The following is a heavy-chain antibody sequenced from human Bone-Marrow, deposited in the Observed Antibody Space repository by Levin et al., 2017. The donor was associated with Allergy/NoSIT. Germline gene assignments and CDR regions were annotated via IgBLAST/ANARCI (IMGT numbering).Heavy chain of an antibody. CDR1: GFSLSNARMG. CDR3: ARSVDTAIYYYYYYYMDG. Sequence: ESGPTLVKPTETLTLTCTVSGFSLSNARMGVSWIRQPPGKALEWLAHIFSNDEKSYSTSLKSRLTISKDTSKSQVVLTMTNMDPVDTATYYCARSVDTAIYYYYYYYMDGWGKGTTVTVSS. CDR2: IFSNDEK. J-gene: IGHJ6*03. D-gene: IGHD5-18*01. V-gene: IGHV2-26*01.